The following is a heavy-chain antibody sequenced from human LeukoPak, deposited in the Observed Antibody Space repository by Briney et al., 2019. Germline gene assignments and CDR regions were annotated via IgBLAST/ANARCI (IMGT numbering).Heavy chain of an antibody. CDR3: ARDMSSGWSGVLDY. Sequence: SETLSLTCTVSGGSLSSYYWSWIRQPPGKGLEWIGYIYYSGSTNYNPSLKSRVTISVDTSKNQFSLKLSSVTAADTAVYYCARDMSSGWSGVLDYWGQGTLVTVSS. CDR1: GGSLSSYY. CDR2: IYYSGST. D-gene: IGHD6-19*01. V-gene: IGHV4-59*01. J-gene: IGHJ4*02.